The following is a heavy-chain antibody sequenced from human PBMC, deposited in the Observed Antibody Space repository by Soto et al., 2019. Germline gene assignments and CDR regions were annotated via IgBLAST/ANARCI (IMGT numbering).Heavy chain of an antibody. CDR2: IGSSGGNS. CDR1: GFIFSDFS. CDR3: AREKRHNSLGGRFGMDV. V-gene: IGHV3-21*01. Sequence: EVQLVESGGGLVKPGGSLRLSCAVSGFIFSDFSMNWVRQAPGKGLEWVASIGSSGGNSFYADSVKGRFIISRDNAKTSRDLQINILRAEDTAVYYCAREKRHNSLGGRFGMDVWGQGTTVTVS. J-gene: IGHJ6*02. D-gene: IGHD1-1*01.